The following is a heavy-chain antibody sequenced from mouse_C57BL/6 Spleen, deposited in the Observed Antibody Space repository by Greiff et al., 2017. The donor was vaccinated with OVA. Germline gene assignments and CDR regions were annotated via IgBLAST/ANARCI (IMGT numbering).Heavy chain of an antibody. Sequence: VQLQQPGAELVKPGASVKLSCKASGYTFTSYWMQWVKQRPGQGLEWIGELDPSDSYTNYNQKFKGKATLTVDTSSSTAYMQLSSLTSEDSAVYYCARKIDYGSSPAWFAYWGQGTLVTVSA. J-gene: IGHJ3*01. D-gene: IGHD1-1*01. CDR3: ARKIDYGSSPAWFAY. CDR1: GYTFTSYW. V-gene: IGHV1-50*01. CDR2: LDPSDSYT.